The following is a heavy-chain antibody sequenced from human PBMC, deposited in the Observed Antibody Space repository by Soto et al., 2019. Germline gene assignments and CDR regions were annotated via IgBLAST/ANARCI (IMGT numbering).Heavy chain of an antibody. CDR1: VDSFTKYF. V-gene: IGHV4-59*01. Sequence: LXLTCTVSVDSFTKYFWSWMRQPPGKGLEWIGHMYHGGRTNYSPSLKSGVTMSLDSSKNQFSLNLRSVTAADTAVYFCARDPGYCTNGVCPIFDFWGQGVLVTVSS. J-gene: IGHJ4*02. CDR3: ARDPGYCTNGVCPIFDF. D-gene: IGHD2-8*01. CDR2: MYHGGRT.